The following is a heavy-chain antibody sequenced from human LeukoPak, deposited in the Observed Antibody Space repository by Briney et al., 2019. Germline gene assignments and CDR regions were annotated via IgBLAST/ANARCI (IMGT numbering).Heavy chain of an antibody. CDR1: GGSFSGYY. J-gene: IGHJ2*01. V-gene: IGHV4-34*01. Sequence: PSGTLSLTCAVYGGSFSGYYWSWIRQPPGKGLEWLGEINHSGSTNYNPSLKSRVTISVDTSKKQFSLKLSSVTAADTAVHYWARVSSSWYRDWYFDLWGRGTLVTVSS. CDR2: INHSGST. D-gene: IGHD6-13*01. CDR3: ARVSSSWYRDWYFDL.